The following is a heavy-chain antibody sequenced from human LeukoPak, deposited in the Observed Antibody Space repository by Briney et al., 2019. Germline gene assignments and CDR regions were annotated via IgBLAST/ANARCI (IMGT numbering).Heavy chain of an antibody. D-gene: IGHD1-1*01. CDR3: ARGGYKANWFDL. Sequence: SETLSLTCTVSGGSISSYYWSWIRQPAGKGLEWIGRIYTSGSTNYNPSLKGRVTMSVDTSKNQFSLKLSSVTAADTAVYYCARGGYKANWFDLWGQGTLVTVSS. V-gene: IGHV4-4*07. CDR1: GGSISSYY. J-gene: IGHJ5*02. CDR2: IYTSGST.